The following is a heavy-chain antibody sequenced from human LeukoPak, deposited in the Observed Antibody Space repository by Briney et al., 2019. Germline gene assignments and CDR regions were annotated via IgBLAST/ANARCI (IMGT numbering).Heavy chain of an antibody. J-gene: IGHJ3*02. CDR3: AKVGSSSWSLGAFDI. V-gene: IGHV3-9*03. Sequence: GRSLRLSCAASGFTFDDYAMHWVRQAPGKGLEWVSGISWNSGSIGYADSAKGRFTISRDNAKNSLYLQMNSLRAEDMALYYCAKVGSSSWSLGAFDIWGQGTMVTVSS. CDR2: ISWNSGSI. CDR1: GFTFDDYA. D-gene: IGHD6-13*01.